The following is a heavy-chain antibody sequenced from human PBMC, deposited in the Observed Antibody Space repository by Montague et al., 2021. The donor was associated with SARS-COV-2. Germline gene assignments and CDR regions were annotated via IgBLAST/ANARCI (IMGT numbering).Heavy chain of an antibody. D-gene: IGHD3-10*02. V-gene: IGHV4-59*08. CDR1: GSSVRSYY. CDR2: IYSGDTPT. J-gene: IGHJ6*02. Sequence: SETLSLTCTVSGSSVRSYYWSWIRQPPGKGLEWMGDIYSGDTPTXXSSSFKGQVIISAATSISTAYLQCSSLKTSDTAMYSCAGQGWQPAGDVRGYSYHGMDFWGQGTLVTVSS. CDR3: AGQGWQPAGDVRGYSYHGMDF.